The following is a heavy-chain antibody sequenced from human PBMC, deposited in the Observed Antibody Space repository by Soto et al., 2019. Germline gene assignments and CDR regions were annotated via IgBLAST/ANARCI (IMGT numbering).Heavy chain of an antibody. CDR2: IYYSGRT. Sequence: SETLSLTCTVSGGSIRDYFWTWIRQPPGKGLEWIGYIYYSGRTNYNPSLKSRVSISVDTSKNHFSLQLRSVTAADTAVYYCARVGGLDFGDSGGFDYWGQGTLATVSS. V-gene: IGHV4-59*01. CDR3: ARVGGLDFGDSGGFDY. J-gene: IGHJ4*02. D-gene: IGHD4-17*01. CDR1: GGSIRDYF.